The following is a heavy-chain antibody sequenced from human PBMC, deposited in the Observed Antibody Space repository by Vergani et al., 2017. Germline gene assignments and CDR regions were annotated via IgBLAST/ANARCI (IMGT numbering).Heavy chain of an antibody. CDR2: IKSDGRT. J-gene: IGHJ4*01. Sequence: VELLESGGGLAQPGGSLRVSCSASGFRVTTYYMSWVRQAPGKGLEWVSVIKSDGRTSYAESVRGRFTISRDTSRNAVYLQMNILRVEDTGVYYCTRSECSGTTCYGHYFDQWGHGILVTVSS. CDR1: GFRVTTYY. CDR3: TRSECSGTTCYGHYFDQ. V-gene: IGHV3-66*02. D-gene: IGHD2-15*01.